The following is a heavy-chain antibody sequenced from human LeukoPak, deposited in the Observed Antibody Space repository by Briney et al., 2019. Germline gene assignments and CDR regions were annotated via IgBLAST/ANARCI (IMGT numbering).Heavy chain of an antibody. V-gene: IGHV3-33*01. Sequence: GSLRLSCAAPGFTFSSYGMHWVRQAPGKGLEWVAVIWYDGSNKYYADSVKGRFTISRDNSKNTLYLQMNSLRAEDTAVYYCARVKKWELPVMDYWGQGTLVTVSS. CDR2: IWYDGSNK. D-gene: IGHD1-26*01. J-gene: IGHJ4*02. CDR3: ARVKKWELPVMDY. CDR1: GFTFSSYG.